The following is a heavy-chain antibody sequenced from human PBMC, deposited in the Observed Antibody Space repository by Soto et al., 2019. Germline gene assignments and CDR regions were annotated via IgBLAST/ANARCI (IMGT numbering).Heavy chain of an antibody. J-gene: IGHJ5*02. CDR2: IYYSGST. D-gene: IGHD3-3*01. CDR1: GGSISSYY. Sequence: SDTLSLTCTVSGGSISSYYWSWIRQPPGKGLEWIGYIYYSGSTNYNPSLKSRVTISVDTSKNQFSLKLSSVTAADTAVYYCARDFFPNWFDPWGQGTLVTVSS. V-gene: IGHV4-59*01. CDR3: ARDFFPNWFDP.